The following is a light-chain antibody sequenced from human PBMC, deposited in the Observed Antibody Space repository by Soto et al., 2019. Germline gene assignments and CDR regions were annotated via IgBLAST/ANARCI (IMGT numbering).Light chain of an antibody. CDR1: SGSIASNY. J-gene: IGLJ2*01. CDR2: EDN. CDR3: QSYDSSNPVV. Sequence: NFMLTQPHSVSESPGQTVTISFTRSSGSIASNYVQWYQQRPGSAPTTVIYEDNQRPSGVPDRFSGSIDSSSNSAFLTISGLKTEDEADYYCQSYDSSNPVVFGGGTKVTVL. V-gene: IGLV6-57*04.